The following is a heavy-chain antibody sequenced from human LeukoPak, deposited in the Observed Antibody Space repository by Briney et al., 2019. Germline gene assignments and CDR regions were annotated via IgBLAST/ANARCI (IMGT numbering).Heavy chain of an antibody. J-gene: IGHJ3*02. CDR1: GFTFSSYG. CDR2: ISYDGSNK. D-gene: IGHD2-15*01. CDR3: AKVADAFDI. Sequence: PGGSLRLSCAASGFTFSSYGMHWVRQAPGKGLEWVAVISYDGSNKYYADSVKGRFTISRDNSQSTLYLQMNSLRAEDTAVYYCAKVADAFDIWGRGTMVTVSS. V-gene: IGHV3-30*18.